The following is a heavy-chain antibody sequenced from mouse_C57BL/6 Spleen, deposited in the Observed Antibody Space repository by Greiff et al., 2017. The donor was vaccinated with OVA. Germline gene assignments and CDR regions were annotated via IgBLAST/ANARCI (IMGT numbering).Heavy chain of an antibody. J-gene: IGHJ2*01. D-gene: IGHD1-1*02. Sequence: QVQLQQSGAELVRPGASVTLSCKASGYTFTDYEMHWVKQTPVHGLEWIGAIDPETGGTAYNQKFKGKAILTADNSSSTAYMELRSLTSEDSAVYYCTRGILSYWGQGTTLTVAS. CDR1: GYTFTDYE. V-gene: IGHV1-15*01. CDR2: IDPETGGT. CDR3: TRGILSY.